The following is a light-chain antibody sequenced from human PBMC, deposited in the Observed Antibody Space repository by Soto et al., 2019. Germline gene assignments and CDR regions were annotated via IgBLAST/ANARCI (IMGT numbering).Light chain of an antibody. CDR1: SGDIGSYNR. CDR3: SSYTNVNGRACV. J-gene: IGLJ1*01. CDR2: EVT. Sequence: QSALTQPASVSGSPGQSITISCTGTSGDIGSYNRVSWYQQHPGKAPKLIIYEVTDRPSGVSNRFSGSKSGNTASLTISGLQAEDEAEYYCSSYTNVNGRACVFGTGTKVTVL. V-gene: IGLV2-14*01.